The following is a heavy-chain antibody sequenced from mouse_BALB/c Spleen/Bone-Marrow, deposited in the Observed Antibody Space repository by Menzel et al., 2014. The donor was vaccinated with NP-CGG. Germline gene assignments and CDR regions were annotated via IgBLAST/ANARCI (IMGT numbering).Heavy chain of an antibody. Sequence: EVYLVETGPDLVKPSQSLSLTCTVTGYSITSGYSWHWIRQFPGNKLEWMGYIHYSGSTNYNPSLKSRISITRDKSKTQFFLQLNSVPTEDPATYFCARGGEYGSSSFVYWSQGTTLTISS. J-gene: IGHJ2*01. D-gene: IGHD1-1*01. CDR1: GYSITSGYS. CDR2: IHYSGST. V-gene: IGHV3-1*02. CDR3: ARGGEYGSSSFVY.